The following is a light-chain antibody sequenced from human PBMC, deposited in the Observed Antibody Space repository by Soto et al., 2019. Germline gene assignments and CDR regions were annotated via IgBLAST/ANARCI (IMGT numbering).Light chain of an antibody. Sequence: DVVVTQSPLSLSVTLGQPASISCRSSQGLVYSNGNTYFNWFHQRPGQSPRRLIYQVSIRDSGAPDRFSGSGSGTDFTLKISRVEAEDGGVFYCVQTTHWPWTFGQGTKVEIK. CDR1: QGLVYSNGNTY. V-gene: IGKV2-30*01. J-gene: IGKJ1*01. CDR3: VQTTHWPWT. CDR2: QVS.